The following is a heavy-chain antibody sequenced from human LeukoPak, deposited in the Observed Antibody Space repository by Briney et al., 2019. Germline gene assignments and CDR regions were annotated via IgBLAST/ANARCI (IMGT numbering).Heavy chain of an antibody. V-gene: IGHV4-59*01. CDR2: TYSSGST. CDR1: GGSISRYY. D-gene: IGHD5-18*01. Sequence: SETLSLTCTVSGGSISRYYWIWIRQPPGEGLEGIGYTYSSGSTNYNPSSKSRVTISVDTYKNQFSLKLRSVTAAATAAYYCARSQWRTAMAPHPDYWGQGTLVTVSS. J-gene: IGHJ4*02. CDR3: ARSQWRTAMAPHPDY.